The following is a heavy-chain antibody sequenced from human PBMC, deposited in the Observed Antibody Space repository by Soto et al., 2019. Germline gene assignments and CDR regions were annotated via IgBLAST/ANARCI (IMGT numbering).Heavy chain of an antibody. Sequence: NPSETLSLTCTVSGGSVSSGSYYWSWIRQPPGKGLEWIGYIYYSGSTNYNPSLKSRVTISVDTSKNQFSLKLGSVTAADTAVYYCAREGGSYNWNYGVNYYGMDVWGQGTTVTVSS. V-gene: IGHV4-61*01. CDR3: AREGGSYNWNYGVNYYGMDV. CDR2: IYYSGST. J-gene: IGHJ6*02. CDR1: GGSVSSGSYY. D-gene: IGHD1-7*01.